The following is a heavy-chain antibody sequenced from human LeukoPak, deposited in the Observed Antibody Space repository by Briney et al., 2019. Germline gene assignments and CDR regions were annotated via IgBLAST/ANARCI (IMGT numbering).Heavy chain of an antibody. CDR2: IYSSGST. V-gene: IGHV4-4*07. CDR3: AKGRIGGPKAPFDY. Sequence: SETLSLTCTVSTGSISSYYCSWIRQPAAKGLEYIGRIYSSGSTNYSPSLKSRVTMSVDTSKNQFSLRLSSVTVADTAVYYCAKGRIGGPKAPFDYWGQGTLVTVSS. CDR1: TGSISSYY. J-gene: IGHJ4*02. D-gene: IGHD3-16*01.